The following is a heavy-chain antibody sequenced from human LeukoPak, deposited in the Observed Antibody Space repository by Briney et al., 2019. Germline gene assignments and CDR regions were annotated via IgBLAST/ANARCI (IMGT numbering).Heavy chain of an antibody. CDR2: ISYDGSNK. CDR1: GFTFSSYA. D-gene: IGHD1/OR15-1a*01. V-gene: IGHV3-30*04. Sequence: PGGSLRLSCAASGFTFSSYAMHWVRQAPGKGLEGVAVISYDGSNKYYADSVKGRFTISRDNSKNTLYLQMNSLRAEDTAVYYCASSQQTFDYWGQGTLVTVSS. J-gene: IGHJ4*02. CDR3: ASSQQTFDY.